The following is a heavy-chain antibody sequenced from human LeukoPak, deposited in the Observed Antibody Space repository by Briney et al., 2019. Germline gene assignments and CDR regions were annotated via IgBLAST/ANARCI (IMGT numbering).Heavy chain of an antibody. CDR2: IHYSGSS. CDR1: GASISGSAYY. D-gene: IGHD3-10*01. Sequence: SETLSLTCTVSGASISGSAYYWDWIRQPPGRGLEWIGSIHYSGSSYYNPSLKSRVTFSIDTSRNQFSLRLNSVTAADTAVYYCARDTILSGSPLDYWGQGILVTVSS. CDR3: ARDTILSGSPLDY. V-gene: IGHV4-39*07. J-gene: IGHJ4*02.